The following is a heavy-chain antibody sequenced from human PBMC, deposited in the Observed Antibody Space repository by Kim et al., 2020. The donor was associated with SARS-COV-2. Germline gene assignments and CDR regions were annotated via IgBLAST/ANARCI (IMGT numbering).Heavy chain of an antibody. Sequence: GGSLRLSCAVSDDIFSSYWMHRVRQSPGQGLEWVSHISDDGTTATYADSVKGRFTISRDNAKNTLFLEMNSLRVDDTALYYCVRGIAGYSSSWYTQWGQGTLVTVSS. D-gene: IGHD6-13*01. J-gene: IGHJ4*02. CDR1: DDIFSSYW. V-gene: IGHV3-74*01. CDR2: ISDDGTTA. CDR3: VRGIAGYSSSWYTQ.